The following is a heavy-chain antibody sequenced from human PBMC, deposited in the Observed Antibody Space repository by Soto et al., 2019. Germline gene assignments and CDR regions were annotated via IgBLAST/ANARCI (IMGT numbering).Heavy chain of an antibody. Sequence: PGESLKISCKGSGYSFTSYWIGWVRQMPGKGLEWMGIIYPDDSDTRYNPSFQGQVTISADKSISTAYLQWSSLKASDTAIYYCARGPYGSGSYYNFWGQGTLVTVS. CDR1: GYSFTSYW. V-gene: IGHV5-51*01. J-gene: IGHJ4*02. CDR3: ARGPYGSGSYYNF. D-gene: IGHD3-10*01. CDR2: IYPDDSDT.